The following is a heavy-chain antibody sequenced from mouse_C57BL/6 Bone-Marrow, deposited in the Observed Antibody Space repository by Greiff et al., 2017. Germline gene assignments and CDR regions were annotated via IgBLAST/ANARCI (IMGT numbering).Heavy chain of an antibody. D-gene: IGHD1-1*01. Sequence: VHVKQSGAELVKPGASVKLSCTASGFNIKDYYMHWVKQRTEQGLEWIGRIEPEDGETKYTPKFQGKATITADTSSNTAYLQLSSLSSEDTAVYYWARTIYGSDPLDYWGQGTTLTVSS. CDR2: IEPEDGET. CDR3: ARTIYGSDPLDY. J-gene: IGHJ2*01. CDR1: GFNIKDYY. V-gene: IGHV14-2*01.